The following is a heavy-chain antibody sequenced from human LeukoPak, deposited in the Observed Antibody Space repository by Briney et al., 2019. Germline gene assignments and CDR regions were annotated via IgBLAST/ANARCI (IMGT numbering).Heavy chain of an antibody. CDR3: SRERNFYCFDY. V-gene: IGHV3-21*01. CDR1: GFIFSNYA. CDR2: ITGDCNYI. J-gene: IGHJ4*02. Sequence: GGSLRLSCVVSGFIFSNYAMTWARQAPGKGLEWVSSITGDCNYIFYADSAKGRFTISRDNAQNSLFLELNGERGEDTAVYYCSRERNFYCFDYWGQGALVTVSS. D-gene: IGHD3-3*01.